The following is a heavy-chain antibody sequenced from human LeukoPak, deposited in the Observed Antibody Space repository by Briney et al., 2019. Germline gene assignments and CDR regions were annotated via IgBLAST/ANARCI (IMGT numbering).Heavy chain of an antibody. Sequence: GASVKVSCKASGYTFTDYYYIHWVRQAPGQGLEWMGWLNPKSGDTNYAQKFQGRVTVTRDTSISTAYMELSRRRADDTAVYYCARPSSNDYVWGQGTQVTVSS. V-gene: IGHV1-2*02. CDR2: LNPKSGDT. D-gene: IGHD3-10*02. CDR1: GYTFTDYY. CDR3: ARPSSNDYV. J-gene: IGHJ4*02.